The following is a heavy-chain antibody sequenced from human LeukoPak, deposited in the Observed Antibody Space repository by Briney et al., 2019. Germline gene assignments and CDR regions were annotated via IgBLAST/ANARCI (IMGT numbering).Heavy chain of an antibody. CDR1: GFTFSSYA. D-gene: IGHD6-13*01. Sequence: PGGSLRLSCAASGFTFSSYAMSWVRQAPGKGLEWVSAISGSAGSTYYADSVKGRFTISRDNSKNTLYLQMNSLRAEDTAVYYCAKDLVEQQLGGAEYFQHWGQGTLVTVSS. V-gene: IGHV3-23*01. CDR2: ISGSAGST. J-gene: IGHJ1*01. CDR3: AKDLVEQQLGGAEYFQH.